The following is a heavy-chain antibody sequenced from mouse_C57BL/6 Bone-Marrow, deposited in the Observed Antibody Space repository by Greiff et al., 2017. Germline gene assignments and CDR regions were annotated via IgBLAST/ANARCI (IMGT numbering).Heavy chain of an antibody. CDR1: GYTFTSYW. J-gene: IGHJ1*03. V-gene: IGHV1-55*01. D-gene: IGHD3-3*01. Sequence: VQLQQPGAELVKPGASVKMSCKASGYTFTSYWITWVKQRPGQGLEWIGDIYPGSGSTNYNEKFKSKATLTVDTSSSTAYMQLSSLTSEDSAGYYCAISRDVYFDVWGTGTTVTVSS. CDR3: AISRDVYFDV. CDR2: IYPGSGST.